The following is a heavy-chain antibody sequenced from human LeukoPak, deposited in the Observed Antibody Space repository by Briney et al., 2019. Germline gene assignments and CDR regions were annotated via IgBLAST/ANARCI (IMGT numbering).Heavy chain of an antibody. CDR1: GFTFSNYA. V-gene: IGHV3-23*01. D-gene: IGHD5-24*01. CDR3: AKGAYNYIEIAYFDY. J-gene: IGHJ4*02. Sequence: GGSLRLSCAASGFTFSNYAMNWVRQAPGKGLEWVALLIGSSGATDYADSVKGRFTISRDNSKNTLFLQMNSLRAEDTAIYYCAKGAYNYIEIAYFDYWGRKPWSPSPQ. CDR2: LIGSSGAT.